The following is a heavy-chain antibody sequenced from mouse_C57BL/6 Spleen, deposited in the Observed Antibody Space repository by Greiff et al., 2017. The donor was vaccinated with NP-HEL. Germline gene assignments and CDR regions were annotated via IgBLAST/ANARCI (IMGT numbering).Heavy chain of an antibody. CDR3: AGGDYDAAWFAY. V-gene: IGHV1-55*01. CDR1: GYTFTSYW. J-gene: IGHJ3*01. Sequence: QVQLQQPGAELVKPGASVKMSCKASGYTFTSYWITWVKQRPGQGLEWIGDIYPGSGSTNYNEKFKRKATLTVDTSSSTAYMQLSSLTTEDSAVYDCAGGDYDAAWFAYWGQGTLVTVSA. CDR2: IYPGSGST. D-gene: IGHD2-4*01.